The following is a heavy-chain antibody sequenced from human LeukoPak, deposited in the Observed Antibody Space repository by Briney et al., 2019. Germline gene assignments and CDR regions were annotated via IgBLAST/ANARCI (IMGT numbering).Heavy chain of an antibody. V-gene: IGHV1-18*04. J-gene: IGHJ4*02. CDR1: GYTFTSYG. D-gene: IGHD6-6*01. CDR3: ARDKSRSSWSTSPVDY. Sequence: SVKVSCKASGYTFTSYGISWVRQAPGQGLEWMGWISAYNGNTNYAQKLQGRVTMTTDTSTSTAYMELRSLRSDDTAVYYCARDKSRSSWSTSPVDYWGQGTLVTVSS. CDR2: ISAYNGNT.